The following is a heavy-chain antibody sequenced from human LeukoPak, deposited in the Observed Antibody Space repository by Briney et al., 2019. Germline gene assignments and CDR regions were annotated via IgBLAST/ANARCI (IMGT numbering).Heavy chain of an antibody. J-gene: IGHJ4*02. D-gene: IGHD3-10*01. Sequence: SETLSLTCTVSGDSISSYYWSWIRQPPGKGLEWIGYIYYSGSTNSNPSLKSRVTISVDTSKNQFSLKLSSVTAADTAVYYCARGLYYYGSGSSFDYWGQGTLVTVSS. CDR1: GDSISSYY. CDR3: ARGLYYYGSGSSFDY. V-gene: IGHV4-59*01. CDR2: IYYSGST.